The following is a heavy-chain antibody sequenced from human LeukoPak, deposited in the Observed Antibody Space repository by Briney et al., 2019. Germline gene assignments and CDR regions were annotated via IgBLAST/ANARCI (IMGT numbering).Heavy chain of an antibody. D-gene: IGHD3-9*01. Sequence: GGSLRLSCATSGFSFTDYPMNWVRQAPGKGLEWISNIRTTAEGAKYAYYADSVKGRVTISRDDGKNTLYLHMNSLRDDDTAVYYCATGLRYAFDYWGQGILVTVSS. CDR3: ATGLRYAFDY. CDR2: IRTTAEGAKYA. V-gene: IGHV3-48*02. CDR1: GFSFTDYP. J-gene: IGHJ4*02.